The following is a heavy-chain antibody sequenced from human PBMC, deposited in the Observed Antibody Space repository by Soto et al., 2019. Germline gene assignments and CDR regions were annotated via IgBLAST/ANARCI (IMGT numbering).Heavy chain of an antibody. J-gene: IGHJ4*02. D-gene: IGHD3-22*01. CDR2: SYPSGST. V-gene: IGHV4-30-2*01. CDR3: ARVPEDSSGYFDS. CDR1: GASISSGGYS. Sequence: PSETLSLTCAVSGASISSGGYSWTWIRQPPGKGLEWIGFSYPSGSTNYNPSLKSRVTISLDKSNNHISLRLSSVTAADTAVYYCARVPEDSSGYFDSWGQGTLVTVSS.